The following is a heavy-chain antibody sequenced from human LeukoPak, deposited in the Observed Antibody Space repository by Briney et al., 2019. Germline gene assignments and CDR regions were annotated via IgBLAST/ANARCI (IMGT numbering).Heavy chain of an antibody. J-gene: IGHJ4*02. CDR2: IYYSGST. CDR3: ARGADSSGYYSIFYFDY. V-gene: IGHV4-59*01. Sequence: SETLSLICTVSGGSISSYYWNWIRQPPGKGLEWIGYIYYSGSTNYNPSLTSRVTISVDTSKNQFSLKLSSVTAADTAVYYCARGADSSGYYSIFYFDYWGQGTLVTVSS. D-gene: IGHD3-22*01. CDR1: GGSISSYY.